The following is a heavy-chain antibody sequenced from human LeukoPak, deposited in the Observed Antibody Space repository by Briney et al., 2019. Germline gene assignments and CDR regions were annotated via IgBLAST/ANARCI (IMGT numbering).Heavy chain of an antibody. CDR3: ARESGHIDY. D-gene: IGHD3-10*01. CDR2: ISDSSSTI. CDR1: GFSFSVYS. J-gene: IGHJ4*02. Sequence: GGSLRLPCAASGFSFSVYSMNWVRQAPGKGLEWVSYISDSSSTIYYADSVKGRFTISRDNAKDSLYLQMNSLRAEDTAVYYCARESGHIDYWGQGTLVTVSS. V-gene: IGHV3-48*04.